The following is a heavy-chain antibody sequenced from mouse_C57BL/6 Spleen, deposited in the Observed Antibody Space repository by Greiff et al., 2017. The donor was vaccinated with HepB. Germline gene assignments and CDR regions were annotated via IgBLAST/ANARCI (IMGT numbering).Heavy chain of an antibody. Sequence: EVKLMESGGGLVQPKGSLKLSCAASGFTFNTYAMHWVRQAPGKGLEWVARIRSKSSNYATYYADSVKDRFTISRDDSQSMLYLQMNNLKTEDTAMYDCVRDGGITTVVATSPDLAYGGQGTLVTVSA. V-gene: IGHV10-3*01. D-gene: IGHD1-1*01. J-gene: IGHJ3*01. CDR3: VRDGGITTVVATSPDLAY. CDR2: IRSKSSNYAT. CDR1: GFTFNTYA.